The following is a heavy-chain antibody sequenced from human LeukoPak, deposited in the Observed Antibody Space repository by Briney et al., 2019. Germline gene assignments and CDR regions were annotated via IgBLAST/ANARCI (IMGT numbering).Heavy chain of an antibody. Sequence: GGSLRLSCAASEFTFSSYSLNWVRQAPGKGLEWVSSITYSSSYMYYADSVKGRFTISRDNAKNSLYLQMNSLRAEDTAVYYCAREGYCSGGSCRSAFDIWGQGTMVTVSS. CDR2: ITYSSSYM. CDR1: EFTFSSYS. V-gene: IGHV3-21*01. D-gene: IGHD2-15*01. J-gene: IGHJ3*02. CDR3: AREGYCSGGSCRSAFDI.